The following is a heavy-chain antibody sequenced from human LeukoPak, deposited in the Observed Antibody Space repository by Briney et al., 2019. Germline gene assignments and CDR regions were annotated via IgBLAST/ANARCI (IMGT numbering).Heavy chain of an antibody. V-gene: IGHV3-74*01. J-gene: IGHJ2*01. CDR2: VNEDGSET. CDR1: GFTFSTYW. CDR3: ARAKPADFDL. Sequence: SGGSLRLSCSASGFTFSTYWMSWVRQAPGKGLVWVSRVNEDGSETNYADSVKGRFTLSRDNAKNTVYLQMNNLRAEDTAVYYCARAKPADFDLWGRGTLVTVSS.